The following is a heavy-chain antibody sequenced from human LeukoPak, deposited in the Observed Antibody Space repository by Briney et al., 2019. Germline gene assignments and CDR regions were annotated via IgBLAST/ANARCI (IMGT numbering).Heavy chain of an antibody. CDR3: SWSGEAD. CDR2: IKEDGSER. V-gene: IGHV3-7*01. D-gene: IGHD1-26*01. J-gene: IGHJ4*02. CDR1: EFSPISHW. Sequence: GGSLRLSCAASEFSPISHWMTWVRRGPGKGLEWVADIKEDGSERYYVDSVKGRFTISRDKAKNSVFLQMNGLRAEDTAVYYCSWSGEADWGQGTLVTVSS.